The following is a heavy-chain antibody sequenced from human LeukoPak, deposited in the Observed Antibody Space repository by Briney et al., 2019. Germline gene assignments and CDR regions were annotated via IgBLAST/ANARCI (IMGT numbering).Heavy chain of an antibody. CDR3: ARYGGATLYYSYYYLDV. D-gene: IGHD1-26*01. CDR2: IYYSGST. V-gene: IGHV4-31*03. Sequence: SQTLSLTCSVSGGSISSGGYYWSWIRQYPGKGLEWIGYIYYSGSTYYNPSLKSRVTISVDTSENQFSLKLSSVTAADTAVYYCARYGGATLYYSYYYLDVRGKGTTVTVSS. CDR1: GGSISSGGYY. J-gene: IGHJ6*03.